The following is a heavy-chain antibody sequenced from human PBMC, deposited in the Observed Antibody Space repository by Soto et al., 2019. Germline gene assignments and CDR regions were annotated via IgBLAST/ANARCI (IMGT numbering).Heavy chain of an antibody. CDR1: GFTFSSYD. Sequence: EVQLVESGGGLVQPGGSLRLSCAASGFTFSSYDMHWVRQATGKGLEWVSAIGTAGDTYYPGSVKGRFTISRENAKNSLYLQMNSLRAGDTAVYYCARGATIFGVPKGMDVWGQGTTVTVSS. V-gene: IGHV3-13*01. J-gene: IGHJ6*02. D-gene: IGHD3-3*01. CDR2: IGTAGDT. CDR3: ARGATIFGVPKGMDV.